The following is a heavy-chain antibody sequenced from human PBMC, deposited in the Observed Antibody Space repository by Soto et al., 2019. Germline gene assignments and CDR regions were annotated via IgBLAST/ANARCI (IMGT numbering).Heavy chain of an antibody. CDR2: IYHSGST. CDR1: GGSISSGGYS. D-gene: IGHD3-10*01. V-gene: IGHV4-30-2*01. CDR3: ARGPPFGY. J-gene: IGHJ4*02. Sequence: PSATLSLTCAVSGGSISSGGYSWSWIRQPPGKGLEWIGYIYHSGSTYYNPSLKSRVTISVDRSKNQFSLKLSSVTAADTAVYYCARGPPFGYWGQGTLVTVSS.